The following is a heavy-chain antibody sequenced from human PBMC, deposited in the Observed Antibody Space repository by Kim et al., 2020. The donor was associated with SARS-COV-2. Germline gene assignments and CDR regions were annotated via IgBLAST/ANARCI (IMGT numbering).Heavy chain of an antibody. CDR3: AGFSGSLVSDDC. D-gene: IGHD1-26*01. J-gene: IGHJ4*02. CDR2: INPNSGGT. V-gene: IGHV1-2*02. Sequence: ASVKVSCKAPRNIFTTYYIHWVRQAPGQGLEWMGWINPNSGGTNYAHKFQGRVTMTRDTSITTAYMDLNSLTSDDTAVYYCAGFSGSLVSDDCWGQGTLVTVAS. CDR1: RNIFTTYY.